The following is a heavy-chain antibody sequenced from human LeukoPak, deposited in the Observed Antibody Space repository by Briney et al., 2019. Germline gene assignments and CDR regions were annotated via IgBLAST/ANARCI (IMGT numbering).Heavy chain of an antibody. Sequence: SQTLSLACAISGDSVSSNSAAWNWIRQSPSRGLEWLGRTYYRSKWYNDYAVSVKSRITINPDTSKNQFSLQLNSVTPEDTAVYYCARAAVVTYGGAFDIWGQGTMVTVSS. J-gene: IGHJ3*02. CDR2: TYYRSKWYN. V-gene: IGHV6-1*01. CDR3: ARAAVVTYGGAFDI. CDR1: GDSVSSNSAA. D-gene: IGHD2-21*02.